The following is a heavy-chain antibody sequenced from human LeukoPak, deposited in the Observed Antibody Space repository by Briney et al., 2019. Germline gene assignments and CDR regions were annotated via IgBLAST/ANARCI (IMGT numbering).Heavy chain of an antibody. D-gene: IGHD6-19*01. J-gene: IGHJ6*02. Sequence: SETLSLTCTVSGGPISGYHWSWIRQPPGRDLEWLGYIYYSGTTNYNPSLKGRVTISVDASKNQFSLTLRSVTAADTAVYYCARDRSVAVGGEGHYFYGMDVWGQGTTVTVSS. V-gene: IGHV4-59*01. CDR1: GGPISGYH. CDR3: ARDRSVAVGGEGHYFYGMDV. CDR2: IYYSGTT.